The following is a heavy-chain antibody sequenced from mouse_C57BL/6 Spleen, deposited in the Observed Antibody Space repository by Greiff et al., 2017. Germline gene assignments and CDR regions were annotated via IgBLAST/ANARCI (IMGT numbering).Heavy chain of an antibody. CDR2: ISDGGSYT. CDR1: GFTFSSYA. D-gene: IGHD2-14*01. Sequence: EVKLVESGGGLVKPGGSLKLSCAASGFTFSSYAVSWVRQTPEKRLEWVATISDGGSYTYYPDNVKGRFTISRDNAKNNLYLQMSHLKSEDTAMYYCARGTDYFDYWGQGTTLTVSS. CDR3: ARGTDYFDY. J-gene: IGHJ2*01. V-gene: IGHV5-4*03.